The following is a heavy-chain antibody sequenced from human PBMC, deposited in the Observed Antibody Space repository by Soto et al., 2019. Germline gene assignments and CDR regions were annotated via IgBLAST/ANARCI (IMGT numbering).Heavy chain of an antibody. J-gene: IGHJ2*01. CDR1: GYIFNNYG. V-gene: IGHV1-18*01. CDR2: VGPYVGKT. Sequence: QGQLVQSGAEVRKPGASVKVSCQASGYIFNNYGLSWVRQVPGQGLECVGWVGPYVGKTDSAPKFRDRVTLTTDPTTNPADMELRGLTSGASALYHCARGCGSVSRCFTCWHLDLWGGGTLVGFSS. CDR3: ARGCGSVSRCFTCWHLDL. D-gene: IGHD3-3*02.